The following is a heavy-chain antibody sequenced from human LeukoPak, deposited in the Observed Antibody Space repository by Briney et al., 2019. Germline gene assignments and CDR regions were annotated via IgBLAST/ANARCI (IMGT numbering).Heavy chain of an antibody. V-gene: IGHV4-59*01. D-gene: IGHD6-13*01. Sequence: SETLSLTCTVSGGSISSYYWSWIRQPPGKGLEWIGYIYYSGSTNYNPSLKSRVTISVDTSKNQFPLKLTSVTAADTAVYYCARIPPRTSSSWYPGWFDPWGQGTLVTVSS. CDR3: ARIPPRTSSSWYPGWFDP. J-gene: IGHJ5*02. CDR1: GGSISSYY. CDR2: IYYSGST.